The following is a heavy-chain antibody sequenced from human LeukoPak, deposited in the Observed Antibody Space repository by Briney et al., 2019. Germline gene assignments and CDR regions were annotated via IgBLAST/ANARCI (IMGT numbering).Heavy chain of an antibody. J-gene: IGHJ5*02. D-gene: IGHD3-22*01. Sequence: SETLSLTCIVSGGSISSDYWSWIRQPAGKGLEWIGRMYTSGTTNYNPSLKSRVTISVDTSKNQFSLKLSSVTAADTAVYYCAREDYYDSSGFAPWGQGTLVTVSS. CDR2: MYTSGTT. CDR3: AREDYYDSSGFAP. CDR1: GGSISSDY. V-gene: IGHV4-4*07.